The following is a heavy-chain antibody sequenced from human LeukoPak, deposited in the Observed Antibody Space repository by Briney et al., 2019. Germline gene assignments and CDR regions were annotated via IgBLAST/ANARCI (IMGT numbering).Heavy chain of an antibody. J-gene: IGHJ4*02. V-gene: IGHV4-59*01. CDR3: ATRPGGSTWYGVFDF. Sequence: SETLSLTCAVSGVSFNDYYWSWIRQPPGKGLEWIGYIYDSETTNYNPSLNSRVTISVDTSKNQFSLKLSSVTAADTALYYCATRPGGSTWYGVFDFWSRGTLVTVSS. CDR1: GVSFNDYY. CDR2: IYDSETT. D-gene: IGHD6-13*01.